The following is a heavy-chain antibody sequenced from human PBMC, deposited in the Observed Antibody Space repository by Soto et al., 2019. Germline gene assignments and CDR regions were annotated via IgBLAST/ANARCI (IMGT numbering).Heavy chain of an antibody. Sequence: QVQLVQSGAEVKKPGSSVKVSCKASGGTFSSHTISWVRQAPGQGLEWMGRIIPILGIANYAQKFQGRVTITADKSTSTAYMELSSLRSEDTAVYYCASNPSNILTGYYNDYWGQGTLVTVSS. CDR2: IIPILGIA. CDR3: ASNPSNILTGYYNDY. V-gene: IGHV1-69*02. J-gene: IGHJ4*02. CDR1: GGTFSSHT. D-gene: IGHD3-9*01.